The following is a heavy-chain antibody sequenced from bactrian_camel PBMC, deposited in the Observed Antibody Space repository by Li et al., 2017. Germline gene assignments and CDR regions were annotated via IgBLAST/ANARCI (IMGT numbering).Heavy chain of an antibody. CDR3: TKPVGHDCYSGSWCYLPL. V-gene: IGHV3S1*01. Sequence: VQLVESGGGSVQAGGSLRLSCAASGYAYSSNCMGWFRQTPGKEREGVVAIYTGFGGSSYYADSVKGRFTISRDSGKNTLYLQMNSLKSEDTALYYCTKPVGHDCYSGSWCYLPLLGPGDPG. J-gene: IGHJ4*01. D-gene: IGHD3*01. CDR1: GYAYSSNC. CDR2: IYTGFGGSS.